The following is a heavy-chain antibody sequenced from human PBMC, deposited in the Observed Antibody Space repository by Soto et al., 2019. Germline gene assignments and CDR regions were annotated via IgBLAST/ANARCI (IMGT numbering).Heavy chain of an antibody. D-gene: IGHD2-21*02. CDR3: AKDCGSDFTRLIDD. CDR1: GFNFSTYG. Sequence: QVQLVESGGGVVQPGRSLRLSCVASGFNFSTYGMHWVRQAPGKGLEWVAVISYDVSNIYYAKSVKGRLTISRDNSKNTLYLQMNSLRGEDTSVYYCAKDCGSDFTRLIDDWGQGTAVTFSS. CDR2: ISYDVSNI. J-gene: IGHJ6*02. V-gene: IGHV3-30*18.